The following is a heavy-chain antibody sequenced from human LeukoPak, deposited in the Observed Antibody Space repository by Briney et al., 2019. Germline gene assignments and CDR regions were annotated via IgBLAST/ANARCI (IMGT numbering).Heavy chain of an antibody. CDR2: IYYSGST. J-gene: IGHJ5*02. CDR3: ARAMRYSSRWYDD. D-gene: IGHD6-13*01. CDR1: GGSVSSGSYY. V-gene: IGHV4-61*01. Sequence: KTSETLSLTCTVSGGSVSSGSYYWSWIRQPPGKGLEWIGYIYYSGSTNYNPSLKSRVTISVDTSKNQFSLKLSSVTAADTAVYYCARAMRYSSRWYDDWGQGTLVTVSS.